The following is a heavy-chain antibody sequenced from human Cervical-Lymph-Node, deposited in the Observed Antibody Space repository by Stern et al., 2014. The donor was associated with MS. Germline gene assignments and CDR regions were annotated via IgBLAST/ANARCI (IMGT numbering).Heavy chain of an antibody. CDR1: GYSFTSYY. J-gene: IGHJ4*02. D-gene: IGHD6-13*01. V-gene: IGHV1-46*01. CDR2: INPSGGST. CDR3: ARDGMTAATYYFDF. Sequence: QVQLVQSGAEVKKPGASVKVSCKASGYSFTSYYMHWVRQAPGQGLEWMGIINPSGGSTNYAQKFQDRVTMTRDTSTSTVYMEMSSLRSEDTALYYCARDGMTAATYYFDFWGQGTVVTVSS.